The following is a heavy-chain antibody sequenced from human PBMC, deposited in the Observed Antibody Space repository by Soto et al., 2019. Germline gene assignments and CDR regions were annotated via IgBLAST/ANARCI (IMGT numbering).Heavy chain of an antibody. Sequence: ASVKVSCKASGYTFTGYYMHWVRQAPGQGLEWMGWINPNSGGTNYAQKFQGWVTMTRDTSISTAYMELSRLRSDDTAVYYCARVGGVILGFLLAGRDPYYYYGMDVWGQGTTVTVSS. CDR3: ARVGGVILGFLLAGRDPYYYYGMDV. V-gene: IGHV1-2*04. D-gene: IGHD3-3*01. CDR2: INPNSGGT. J-gene: IGHJ6*02. CDR1: GYTFTGYY.